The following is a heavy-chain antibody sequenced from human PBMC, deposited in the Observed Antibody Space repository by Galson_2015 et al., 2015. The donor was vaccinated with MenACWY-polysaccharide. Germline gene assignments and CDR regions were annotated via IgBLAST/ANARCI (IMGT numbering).Heavy chain of an antibody. CDR2: IRCKASGETT. V-gene: IGHV3-49*03. J-gene: IGHJ4*02. CDR1: DYA. CDR3: TRDRPIDY. Sequence: DYAMAWFRQAPGKGLEWVGFIRCKASGETTGYAASVKGRFTISRDDSKSTAYLQMNSLQTEDTAIYYCTRDRPIDYWGQGTLVTVSS.